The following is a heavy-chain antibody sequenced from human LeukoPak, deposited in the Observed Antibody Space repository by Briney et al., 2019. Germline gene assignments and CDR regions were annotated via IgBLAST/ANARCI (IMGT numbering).Heavy chain of an antibody. V-gene: IGHV4-4*07. CDR2: IYTSGRI. Sequence: SETLPLTCTVSGASISSYYWSWIRQPAGKGLEWVGRIYTSGRINYNPSLKSRVTMSVDTSKNQFSLKLNSVTAADTAVYYCARDESILTGYYSDYWGQGTLVTVSS. CDR1: GASISSYY. D-gene: IGHD3-9*01. CDR3: ARDESILTGYYSDY. J-gene: IGHJ4*02.